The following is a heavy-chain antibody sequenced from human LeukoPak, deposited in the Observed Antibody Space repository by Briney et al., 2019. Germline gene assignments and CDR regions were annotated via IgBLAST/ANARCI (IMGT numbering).Heavy chain of an antibody. J-gene: IGHJ4*02. V-gene: IGHV3-23*01. CDR2: ISGSDSST. D-gene: IGHD6-19*01. CDR1: GFTFSSYA. CDR3: ARSVAGHEGPFDY. Sequence: GGSLRLSCAASGFTFSSYAMSWVRQAPGKGLEWVSAISGSDSSTHDADSVKGRFTISRDNSKNTLYLQMNSLRAEDTAVYYCARSVAGHEGPFDYWGQGTLVTVSS.